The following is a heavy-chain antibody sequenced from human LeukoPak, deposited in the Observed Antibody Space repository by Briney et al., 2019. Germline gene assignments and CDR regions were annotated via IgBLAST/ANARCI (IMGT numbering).Heavy chain of an antibody. Sequence: GGSLKLSCEASGFTFSTFAMFWVRKPQGKGLEWVSSIFPSGGEIHYADSVKGRFTISRDNAKNSVYLEMNSLRAEDTAVYYCARAVPGFDYWGQGTLVTVSS. CDR1: GFTFSTFA. CDR3: ARAVPGFDY. V-gene: IGHV3-21*06. J-gene: IGHJ4*02. CDR2: IFPSGGEI.